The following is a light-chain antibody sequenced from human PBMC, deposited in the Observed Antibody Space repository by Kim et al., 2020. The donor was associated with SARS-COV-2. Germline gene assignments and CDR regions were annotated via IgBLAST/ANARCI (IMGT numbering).Light chain of an antibody. Sequence: SYELTQPPSVSVSPGQTANITCSGDKLGDKYACWYQQKPGQSPVLVIYQDSKRPSGIPERFSGSNSGNTATLTISGTQAMDEADYYCQAWDSSTYV. V-gene: IGLV3-1*01. J-gene: IGLJ1*01. CDR3: QAWDSSTYV. CDR1: KLGDKY. CDR2: QDS.